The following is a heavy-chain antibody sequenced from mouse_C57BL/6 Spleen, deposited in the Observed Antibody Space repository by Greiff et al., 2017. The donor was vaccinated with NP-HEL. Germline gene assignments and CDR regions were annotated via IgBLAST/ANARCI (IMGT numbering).Heavy chain of an antibody. CDR3: ARGDYFDY. V-gene: IGHV1-82*01. Sequence: QVQLQQSGPELVKPGASVKISCKASGYAFSSSWMNWVKQRPGKGLEWIGRIYPGDGDTNYNGKFKGKATLTADKSSSTAYMQLSSLTSEDSAVYFCARGDYFDYWGQGTTRTVSS. CDR1: GYAFSSSW. CDR2: IYPGDGDT. J-gene: IGHJ2*01.